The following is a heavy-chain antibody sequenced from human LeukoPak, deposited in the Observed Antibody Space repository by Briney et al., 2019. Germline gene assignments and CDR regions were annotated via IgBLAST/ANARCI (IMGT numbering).Heavy chain of an antibody. J-gene: IGHJ4*02. D-gene: IGHD5-18*01. CDR2: ISWNSGSI. Sequence: GGSLRLSCAASGFTFDDYAMHWVRQAPGKGLEWVSGISWNSGSIGYADSVKGRFTISRDNAKNSLYLQMNSLRAEDMALYYCARRDTAMVTGYFDYWGQGTLVTVSS. CDR3: ARRDTAMVTGYFDY. V-gene: IGHV3-9*03. CDR1: GFTFDDYA.